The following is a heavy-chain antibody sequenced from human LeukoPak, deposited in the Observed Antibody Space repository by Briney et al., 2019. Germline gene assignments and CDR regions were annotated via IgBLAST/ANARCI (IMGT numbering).Heavy chain of an antibody. Sequence: ASVKVSCKASGYTFTSYGISWARQAPGQGLEWMGWISAYNGNTNYAQKLQGRVTMTTDTSTSTAYMELRSLRSDDTAVYYCARMGGGYDFWSGSDWFDPWGQGTLVTVSS. V-gene: IGHV1-18*01. CDR1: GYTFTSYG. CDR3: ARMGGGYDFWSGSDWFDP. CDR2: ISAYNGNT. J-gene: IGHJ5*02. D-gene: IGHD3-3*01.